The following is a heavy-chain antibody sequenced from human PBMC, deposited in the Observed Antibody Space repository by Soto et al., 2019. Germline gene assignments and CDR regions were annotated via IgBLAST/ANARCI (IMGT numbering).Heavy chain of an antibody. Sequence: EVQLLESGGGLVQPGGSLRLSCAASGFTFSSYAMSWVRQAPGKGLEWVSAISGSGGSTYYADSVKGRFTISRDNSKNTLYLRMNSLRAEDTAVYYCAQGLYSSGWYFDYWGQGTLVTVSS. J-gene: IGHJ4*02. CDR3: AQGLYSSGWYFDY. CDR1: GFTFSSYA. V-gene: IGHV3-23*01. CDR2: ISGSGGST. D-gene: IGHD6-19*01.